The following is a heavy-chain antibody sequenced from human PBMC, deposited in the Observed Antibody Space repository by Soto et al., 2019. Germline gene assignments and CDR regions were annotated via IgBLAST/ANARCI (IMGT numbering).Heavy chain of an antibody. J-gene: IGHJ4*02. D-gene: IGHD1-1*01. CDR1: GYTFTSYG. CDR2: ISAYNGNT. V-gene: IGHV1-18*01. CDR3: ARSEDQLEPPPGPLDY. Sequence: GASVKVSCKASGYTFTSYGISWVRQAPGQGLEWMGWISAYNGNTNYAQKLQGRVTMATDTSTSTAYMELRSLRSDDTAVCYCARSEDQLEPPPGPLDYWGQGTLVTVSS.